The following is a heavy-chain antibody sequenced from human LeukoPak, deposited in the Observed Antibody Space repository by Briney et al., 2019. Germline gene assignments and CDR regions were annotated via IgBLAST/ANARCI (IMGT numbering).Heavy chain of an antibody. CDR3: ARDSLDCVVDY. V-gene: IGHV1-69*13. CDR2: RIPIFGTA. Sequence: ASVKVSCKASVCTFISYAISWVSQAPGQGLEWMGGRIPIFGTANYAQKVQSRVTITENESTSTAYMELGRLRSEDTGVYYCARDSLDCVVDYWGQGITVTVSS. CDR1: VCTFISYA. D-gene: IGHD2-21*01. J-gene: IGHJ4*02.